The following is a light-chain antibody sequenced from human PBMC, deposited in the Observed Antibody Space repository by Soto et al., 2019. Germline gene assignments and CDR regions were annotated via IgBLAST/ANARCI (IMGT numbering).Light chain of an antibody. Sequence: DIQMTQSPSSLSASVGDRVTITCRASQSVTSFLNWYQQKPGEAPKLLIYLASSLQSGVPSRFSGSGSGTDFTLTISSLQPEDFGTYYCQQSSTFPSFTFGPGTKVD. V-gene: IGKV1-39*01. J-gene: IGKJ3*01. CDR1: QSVTSF. CDR3: QQSSTFPSFT. CDR2: LAS.